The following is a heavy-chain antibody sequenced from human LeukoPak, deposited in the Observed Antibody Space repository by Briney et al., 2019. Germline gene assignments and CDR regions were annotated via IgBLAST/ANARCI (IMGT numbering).Heavy chain of an antibody. CDR2: ISGSGGST. CDR3: ARGLGGTGPDAFDI. J-gene: IGHJ3*02. V-gene: IGHV3-23*01. Sequence: QPGGSLRLSCAASGFTFSSYAMSWVRQAPGKGLEWVSAISGSGGSTYYADSVKGRFTISRDNSKNTLYVQMNSLRAEDMAVYYCARGLGGTGPDAFDIWGQGTVVTVSA. D-gene: IGHD1-1*01. CDR1: GFTFSSYA.